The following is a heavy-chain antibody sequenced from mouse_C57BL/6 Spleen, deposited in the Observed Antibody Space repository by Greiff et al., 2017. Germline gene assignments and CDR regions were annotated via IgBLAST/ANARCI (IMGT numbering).Heavy chain of an antibody. D-gene: IGHD1-1*01. CDR3: ARENCGSSYDY. CDR1: GYTFTSYW. V-gene: IGHV1-72*01. Sequence: QVQLQQSGAELVKPGASVKLSCKASGYTFTSYWMHWVKQRPGRGLEWIGRIYPNSGGTKYNEKFKSKATLTADKSSSTAYMQLSSLTSEDSAVYYCARENCGSSYDYWGQGTTLTVSS. CDR2: IYPNSGGT. J-gene: IGHJ2*01.